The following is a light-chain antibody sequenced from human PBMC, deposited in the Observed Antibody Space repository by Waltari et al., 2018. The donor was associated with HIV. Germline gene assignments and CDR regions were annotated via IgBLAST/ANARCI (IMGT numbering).Light chain of an antibody. V-gene: IGLV2-14*01. J-gene: IGLJ2*01. CDR2: EVS. Sequence: QSALTQPASVSGSPGQSITISCTGTSSYVGSYTFVSWYQQHPGKAPKLKIYEVSNRPSGVSNRFFGSKSVNTASLTIAGLQAEDEADYYCSSYTSSSTLVFGGGTELTVL. CDR1: SSYVGSYTF. CDR3: SSYTSSSTLV.